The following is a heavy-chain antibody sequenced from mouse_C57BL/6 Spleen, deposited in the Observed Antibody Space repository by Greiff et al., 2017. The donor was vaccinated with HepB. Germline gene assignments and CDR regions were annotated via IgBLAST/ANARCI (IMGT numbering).Heavy chain of an antibody. CDR1: GYTFTSYW. D-gene: IGHD1-2*01. Sequence: VQLQQPGAELVRPGSSVKLSCKASGYTFTSYWMDWVKQRPGQGLEWIGNIYPSDSETHYNQKFKDKATLTVDKSSSTAYMQLSSLTSEDSAVYYCARRGHYYANYWGQGTSVTVSS. J-gene: IGHJ4*01. CDR3: ARRGHYYANY. CDR2: IYPSDSET. V-gene: IGHV1-61*01.